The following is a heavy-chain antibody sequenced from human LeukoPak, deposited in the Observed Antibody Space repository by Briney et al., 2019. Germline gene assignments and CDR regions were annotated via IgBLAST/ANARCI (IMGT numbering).Heavy chain of an antibody. V-gene: IGHV3-30-3*01. J-gene: IGHJ4*02. CDR2: ISYDGSNK. CDR3: ARDSRPLGYCSSTSCYFDY. Sequence: GRSLRLSCAASGFTFSSYAMHWVRQAPGKGLEWVAVISYDGSNKYYADSVKGRFTISRDNSKNTLYLQMNSLRAEDTAVYYCARDSRPLGYCSSTSCYFDYWGQGTLVTVSS. D-gene: IGHD2-2*01. CDR1: GFTFSSYA.